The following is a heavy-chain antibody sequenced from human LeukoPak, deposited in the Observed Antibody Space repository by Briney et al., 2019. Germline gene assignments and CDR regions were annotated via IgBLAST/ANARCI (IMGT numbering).Heavy chain of an antibody. CDR1: GGSINSSSYY. CDR2: IYYSGST. V-gene: IGHV4-39*01. Sequence: SETLSLTCTVSGGSINSSSYYWGWIRQPPGKGLEWIGSIYYSGSTYYNPSLKSRVTISVDTSKNQFSLKLSSVTAADTAVYYCARHLPEYSSSGGAFDIWGQGTMVTVSS. J-gene: IGHJ3*02. D-gene: IGHD6-6*01. CDR3: ARHLPEYSSSGGAFDI.